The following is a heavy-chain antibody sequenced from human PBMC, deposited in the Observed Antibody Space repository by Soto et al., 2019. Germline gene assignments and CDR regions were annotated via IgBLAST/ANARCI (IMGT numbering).Heavy chain of an antibody. D-gene: IGHD4-17*01. CDR1: GYTFTSYA. CDR2: INAGNGNT. CDR3: ARDGGSSGDYGINYFDY. J-gene: IGHJ4*02. V-gene: IGHV1-3*01. Sequence: VASVKVSCKASGYTFTSYAMHWVRQAPGQRLEWMGWINAGNGNTKYSQKFQGRVTITRDTSASTAYMELSSLRSEDTAVYYCARDGGSSGDYGINYFDYWGQGTLVTVSS.